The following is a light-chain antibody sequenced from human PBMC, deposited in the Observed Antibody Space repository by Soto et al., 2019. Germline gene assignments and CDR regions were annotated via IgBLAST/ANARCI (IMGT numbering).Light chain of an antibody. Sequence: EIVFTQSPGTLSLAPGERATLSCRATESVVSNYLAWYQLKPGQAPRLLIYDASSRATGIPDRFSGSGSGTDFTLTISRLEPEDFAVYYCQQYGSIPWTFGQGTKV. CDR2: DAS. V-gene: IGKV3-20*01. CDR1: ESVVSNY. CDR3: QQYGSIPWT. J-gene: IGKJ1*01.